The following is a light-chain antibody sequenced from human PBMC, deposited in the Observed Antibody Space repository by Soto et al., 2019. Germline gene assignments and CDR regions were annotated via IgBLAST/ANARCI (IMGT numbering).Light chain of an antibody. CDR2: AAS. CDR3: LQDYGDSWT. CDR1: RDVGSD. J-gene: IGKJ1*01. V-gene: IGKV1-6*01. Sequence: QMTQSPSSLSASVGEKIIITCRASRDVGSDVSWYQQKPGQAPKLLIYAASNLYTGDPSRFSGSRSGTEFTLTISSLQPEDFAYYYCLQDYGDSWTFGQGTKVEIE.